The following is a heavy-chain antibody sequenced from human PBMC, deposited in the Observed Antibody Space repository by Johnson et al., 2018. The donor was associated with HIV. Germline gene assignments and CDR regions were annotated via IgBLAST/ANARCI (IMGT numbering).Heavy chain of an antibody. CDR2: ISYDGSNK. CDR3: AKDRGSYYDSSGYLGDAFDI. Sequence: QVQLVESGGGVVQPGRSLRLFCAASGFTFSSYAMHWVRQAPGKGLEWVAVISYDGSNKYYADSVKGRFTISRDNSKNTLYLQMNSLRAEDTAVYYCAKDRGSYYDSSGYLGDAFDIWGQGTMVTVSS. J-gene: IGHJ3*02. CDR1: GFTFSSYA. V-gene: IGHV3-30*04. D-gene: IGHD3-22*01.